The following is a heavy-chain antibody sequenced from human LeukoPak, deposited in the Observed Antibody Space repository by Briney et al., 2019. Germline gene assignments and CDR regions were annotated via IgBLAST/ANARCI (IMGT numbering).Heavy chain of an antibody. CDR3: ATRYDILTGYFY. CDR2: ISAYNGNT. D-gene: IGHD3-9*01. Sequence: EASVKVSCKASGYTFTSYGISWVRQAPGQGLEWMGWISAYNGNTNYAQKLQGRVTTTTGTSTSTAYMELRSLRSDDTAVYYCATRYDILTGYFYWGQGTLVTVSS. J-gene: IGHJ4*02. V-gene: IGHV1-18*01. CDR1: GYTFTSYG.